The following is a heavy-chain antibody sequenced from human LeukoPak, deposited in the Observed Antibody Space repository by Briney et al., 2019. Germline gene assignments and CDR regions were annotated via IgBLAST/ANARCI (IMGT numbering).Heavy chain of an antibody. CDR2: IIPILGTA. J-gene: IGHJ4*02. D-gene: IGHD5-12*01. Sequence: ASVKVSCKASGGTFNSYGIIWVRQAPGQGLEWMGGIIPILGTANYAQKFQGRVTITADESTSTAYMELSSLRSEDTAVYYCARVPEYSGYEHDYWGQGTLVTVSS. CDR3: ARVPEYSGYEHDY. V-gene: IGHV1-69*13. CDR1: GGTFNSYG.